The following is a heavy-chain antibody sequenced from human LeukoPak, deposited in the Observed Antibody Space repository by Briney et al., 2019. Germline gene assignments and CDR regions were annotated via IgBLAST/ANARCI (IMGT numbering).Heavy chain of an antibody. CDR2: IYPGDSDT. D-gene: IGHD3-10*01. CDR3: ATTLWSGADAFDI. V-gene: IGHV5-51*01. J-gene: IGHJ3*02. Sequence: GESLKISCKGSGYSFTSYWIGWVRQMPGKGLEWMGIIYPGDSDTRYSPSFQGQVTISADKSVSTAYLQWSSLKASDTAMYYCATTLWSGADAFDIWGQGTMVTVSS. CDR1: GYSFTSYW.